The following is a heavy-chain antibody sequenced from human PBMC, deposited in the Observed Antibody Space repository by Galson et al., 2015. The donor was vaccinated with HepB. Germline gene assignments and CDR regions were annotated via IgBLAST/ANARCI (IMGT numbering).Heavy chain of an antibody. V-gene: IGHV3-23*01. CDR2: ISGSGGST. CDR3: AKEPIQYYDFWSGYYTGRWSYFDY. J-gene: IGHJ4*02. CDR1: GFTFSSYA. Sequence: SLRLSCAASGFTFSSYAMSWVRQAPGKGLEWVSAISGSGGSTYYADSVKGRFTISRDNSKNTLYLQMNSLRAEDTAVYYCAKEPIQYYDFWSGYYTGRWSYFDYWGQGTLVTVSS. D-gene: IGHD3-3*01.